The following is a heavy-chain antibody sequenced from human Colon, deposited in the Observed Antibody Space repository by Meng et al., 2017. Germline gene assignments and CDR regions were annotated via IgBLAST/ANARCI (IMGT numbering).Heavy chain of an antibody. CDR1: GFTFSDYW. D-gene: IGHD3-10*01. J-gene: IGHJ4*02. Sequence: GESLRLSCAVSGFTFSDYWMSWVRQPPGKGLGWVACINQEGDKIYYVESVKGRFTVSRDNSKNSLYLEMNTLRAEDTALYYCARDYGRAGDYWGQGTLVTVSS. CDR2: INQEGDKI. CDR3: ARDYGRAGDY. V-gene: IGHV3-7*01.